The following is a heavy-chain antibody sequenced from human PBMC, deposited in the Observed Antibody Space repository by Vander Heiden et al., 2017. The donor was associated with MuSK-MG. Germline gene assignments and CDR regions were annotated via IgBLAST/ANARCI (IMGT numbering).Heavy chain of an antibody. D-gene: IGHD6-6*01. V-gene: IGHV4-34*01. CDR3: ARGPIAARQSWYFDL. CDR1: GGSFSGYY. CDR2: INHSGST. Sequence: QVQLQQWGAGLLKPSETLSLTCAVYGGSFSGYYWSWIRQPPGKGLEWIGEINHSGSTNYNPSLKSRVTISVDTSKNQFSLKLSSVTAADTAVYYCARGPIAARQSWYFDLWGRGTLVTVSS. J-gene: IGHJ2*01.